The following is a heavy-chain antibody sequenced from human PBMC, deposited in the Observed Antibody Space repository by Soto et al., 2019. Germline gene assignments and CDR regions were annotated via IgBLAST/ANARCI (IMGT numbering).Heavy chain of an antibody. D-gene: IGHD3-10*02. V-gene: IGHV1-2*04. CDR3: ARAGRVFGEFQYYYYYMDV. J-gene: IGHJ6*03. Sequence: ASVKVSCKASGYTFTGYYMHWVRQAPGQGLEWMGWINPNSGGTNYAQKFQGWVTMTRDTSISTAYMELSRLRSDDTAVYYCARAGRVFGEFQYYYYYMDVWGKGTTVTVSS. CDR1: GYTFTGYY. CDR2: INPNSGGT.